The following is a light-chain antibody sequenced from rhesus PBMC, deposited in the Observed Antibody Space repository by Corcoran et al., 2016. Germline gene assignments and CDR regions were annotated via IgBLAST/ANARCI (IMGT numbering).Light chain of an antibody. V-gene: IGKV1-69*01. CDR1: LDIANW. CDR3: QQHDNSPYI. Sequence: DIQMTQSPSSLSASVGDRVTITCRASLDIANWLALYQQKPGKLPKLLIYRASNLETGVPLRFIVGGYGADFTLTISSLQPEDIATYFCQQHDNSPYIFGQGTTVEIK. J-gene: IGKJ2*01. CDR2: RAS.